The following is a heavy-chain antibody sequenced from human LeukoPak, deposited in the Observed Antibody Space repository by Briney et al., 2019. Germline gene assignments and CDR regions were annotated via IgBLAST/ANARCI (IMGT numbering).Heavy chain of an antibody. J-gene: IGHJ4*02. CDR3: ARGYCSGGSCFSPYFDY. CDR2: IYHSGST. Sequence: SETLSLTCAVSGGSISSGGYSWSWIRQPPGKGLEWIGYIYHSGSTYYNPSLKSRVTISVDRSKNQFSLKLSSVTAADTAVYYCARGYCSGGSCFSPYFDYWGQGTLVTVSS. D-gene: IGHD2-15*01. V-gene: IGHV4-30-2*01. CDR1: GGSISSGGYS.